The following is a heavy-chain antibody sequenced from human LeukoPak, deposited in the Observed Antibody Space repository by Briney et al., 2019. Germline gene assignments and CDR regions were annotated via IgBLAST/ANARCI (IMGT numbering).Heavy chain of an antibody. J-gene: IGHJ4*02. V-gene: IGHV1-18*04. CDR1: GYTFTGYY. CDR3: ARVVGATWYPYYYSDY. CDR2: ISGYSGNT. Sequence: VASVKVSCKASGYTFTGYYMHWVRQAPGQGLEWMGWISGYSGNTEHAQKFQGRVTMTTDTSTSIAYMELRSLRSDDTAVYYCARVVGATWYPYYYSDYWGQGSLVTVSS. D-gene: IGHD1-26*01.